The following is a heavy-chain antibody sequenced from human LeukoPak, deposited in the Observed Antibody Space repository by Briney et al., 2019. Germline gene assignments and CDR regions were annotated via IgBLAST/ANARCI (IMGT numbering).Heavy chain of an antibody. CDR2: IYSGGST. V-gene: IGHV3-53*04. Sequence: GGSLRLSRAASGFTVSSNYMSWVRQVPGKGLEWVSVIYSGGSTYYADSVKGRFTISRHNSKNTLYLQMNSLRAEDTAVYYCARDSSGSGNGMDVWGQGTTVTVSS. J-gene: IGHJ6*02. CDR3: ARDSSGSGNGMDV. D-gene: IGHD3-10*01. CDR1: GFTVSSNY.